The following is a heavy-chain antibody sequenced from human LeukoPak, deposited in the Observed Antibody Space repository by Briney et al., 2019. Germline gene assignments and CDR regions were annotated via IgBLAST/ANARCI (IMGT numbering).Heavy chain of an antibody. CDR2: IYHSGST. V-gene: IGHV4-30-2*01. D-gene: IGHD6-19*01. CDR1: GGSISSGGYS. J-gene: IGHJ4*02. CDR3: ARDRFSGWFDY. Sequence: PSETPSLTCAVSGGSISSGGYSWSWIRQPPGKGLEWIGYIYHSGSTYYNPSLKSRVTISVDRSKNQFSLKLSSVTAADTAVYYCARDRFSGWFDYWGQGTLVTVSS.